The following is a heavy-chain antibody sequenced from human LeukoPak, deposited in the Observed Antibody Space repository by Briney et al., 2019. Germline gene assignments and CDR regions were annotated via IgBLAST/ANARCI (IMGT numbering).Heavy chain of an antibody. CDR2: ISSSSSTI. CDR3: TTDSMTMYHDILTGAFDI. CDR1: GFTFSSYS. Sequence: GGSLRLSCAASGFTFSSYSMNWVRQAPGKGLEWVSYISSSSSTIYYADSVKGRFTISRDNAKNSLYLQMNSLRAEDTAVYYCTTDSMTMYHDILTGAFDIWGQGTMVTVSS. D-gene: IGHD3-9*01. J-gene: IGHJ3*02. V-gene: IGHV3-48*04.